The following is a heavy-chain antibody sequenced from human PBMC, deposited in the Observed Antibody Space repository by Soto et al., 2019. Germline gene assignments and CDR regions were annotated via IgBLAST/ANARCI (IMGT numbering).Heavy chain of an antibody. CDR1: GFTFSSYA. J-gene: IGHJ4*02. Sequence: QVQLVESGGGVVQPGRSLRLSCAASGFTFSSYAMHWVRQAPGKGLEWVAVISYDGSNKYYADSVKGRFTISRDNSKNSLYLQMNSLRAEDTAVYYCARDQLGYCSGGSCYHFDYWGQGTLVTVSS. V-gene: IGHV3-30-3*01. CDR2: ISYDGSNK. CDR3: ARDQLGYCSGGSCYHFDY. D-gene: IGHD2-15*01.